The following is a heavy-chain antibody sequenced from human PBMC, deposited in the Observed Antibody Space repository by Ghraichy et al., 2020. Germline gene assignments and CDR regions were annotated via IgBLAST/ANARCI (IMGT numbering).Heavy chain of an antibody. J-gene: IGHJ4*02. CDR3: AKAYCGGDCSSLPPDY. D-gene: IGHD2-21*02. CDR1: GFTFSTYA. V-gene: IGHV3-23*01. Sequence: GGSLRLSCAASGFTFSTYAMNWVRQAPGKGLEWVSAISRSGGTTYYADSVKGRFTVSRENSKNTLHLQMNSLSAEDTAVYYCAKAYCGGDCSSLPPDYWGQGTLVIVSS. CDR2: ISRSGGTT.